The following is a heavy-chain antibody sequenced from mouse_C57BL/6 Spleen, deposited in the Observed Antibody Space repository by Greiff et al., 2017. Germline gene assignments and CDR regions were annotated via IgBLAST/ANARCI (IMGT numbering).Heavy chain of an antibody. CDR1: GYTFTDYE. J-gene: IGHJ4*01. Sequence: VQLQESGAELVRPGASVTLSCKASGYTFTDYEMHWVKQTPVHGLEWIGAIDPETGGTAYNQKFKGKAILTADKSSSTAYMELRSLTSEDSAVYYCTRKGSYYYAMVYWGQGTSVTVSS. CDR2: IDPETGGT. CDR3: TRKGSYYYAMVY. V-gene: IGHV1-15*01.